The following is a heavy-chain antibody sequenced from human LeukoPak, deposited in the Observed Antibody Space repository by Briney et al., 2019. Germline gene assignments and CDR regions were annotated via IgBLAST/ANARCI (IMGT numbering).Heavy chain of an antibody. CDR2: ITSVSSYI. CDR1: GFTFSSYN. D-gene: IGHD5-12*01. V-gene: IGHV3-21*01. J-gene: IGHJ6*02. CDR3: ARDRGYGYYGVDV. Sequence: PGGSLRLSCAASGFTFSSYNMNWVRQAPGKGLEWISSITSVSSYIYYADSVKGRFTISRDNTKNSLYLQMNSLRAEDTAVYYCARDRGYGYYGVDVWGQGTTVTVSS.